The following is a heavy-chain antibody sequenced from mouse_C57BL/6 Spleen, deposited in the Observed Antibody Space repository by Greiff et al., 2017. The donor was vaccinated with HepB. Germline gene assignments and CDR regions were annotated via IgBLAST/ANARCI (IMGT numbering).Heavy chain of an antibody. D-gene: IGHD1-1*01. Sequence: VQLQQSGAELARPGASVKMSCKASGYTFTSYTMHWVKQRPGQGLEWIGYINPSSGYTKYNQKFKDKATLTADKSSSTAYMQLSSLTSEDSAVYYGARYDYYGSGLDYWGQGTTLTVSS. CDR3: ARYDYYGSGLDY. CDR1: GYTFTSYT. J-gene: IGHJ2*01. V-gene: IGHV1-4*01. CDR2: INPSSGYT.